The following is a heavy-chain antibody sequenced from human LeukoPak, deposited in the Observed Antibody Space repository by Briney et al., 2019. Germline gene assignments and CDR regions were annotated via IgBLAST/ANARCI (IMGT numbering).Heavy chain of an antibody. CDR2: ISTSSITI. V-gene: IGHV3-48*01. J-gene: IGHJ5*02. Sequence: GGSLRLSCAASGFTFSSNSMNWVRQAPGKGLEWVSYISTSSITIKYADAVKGRFTISRDNDKNSVYPQMNSLRADDTAVYYCARGGSYYWPIDLWGQGTLVTVSS. CDR1: GFTFSSNS. CDR3: ARGGSYYWPIDL. D-gene: IGHD1-26*01.